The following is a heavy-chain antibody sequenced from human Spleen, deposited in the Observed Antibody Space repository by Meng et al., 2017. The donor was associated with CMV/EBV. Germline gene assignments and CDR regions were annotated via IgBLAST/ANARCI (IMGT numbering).Heavy chain of an antibody. V-gene: IGHV4-39*07. CDR2: IYYSGST. J-gene: IGHJ5*02. Sequence: RQLQQWGAGRVKPAETLSLPCTVSGGSISSSSYYWGWSRQPPGKGLEWIGSIYYSGSTYYNPSLKSRVTISVDTSKNQFSLKLSSVTAADTAVYYCARVRLRFDPWGQGTLVTVSS. D-gene: IGHD4-17*01. CDR1: GGSISSSSYY. CDR3: ARVRLRFDP.